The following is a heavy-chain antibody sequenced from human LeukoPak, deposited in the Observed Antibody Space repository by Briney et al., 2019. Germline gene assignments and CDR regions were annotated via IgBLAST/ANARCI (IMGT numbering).Heavy chain of an antibody. D-gene: IGHD3-22*01. CDR1: GGSISSYY. V-gene: IGHV4-4*07. J-gene: IGHJ4*02. Sequence: PSETLSLTCTVSGGSISSYYWSWIRQPAGKGLEWIGRIYTSGGTNYNPSLKSRVTMSVDTSKNQFSLKLSSVTAADTAVYYCAREGDSSGYYLFDYWGQGTLVTVSS. CDR2: IYTSGGT. CDR3: AREGDSSGYYLFDY.